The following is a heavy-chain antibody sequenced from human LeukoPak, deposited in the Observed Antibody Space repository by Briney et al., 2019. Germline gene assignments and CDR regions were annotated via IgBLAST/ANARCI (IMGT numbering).Heavy chain of an antibody. CDR1: GGSISSSSYY. CDR2: IYYSGST. J-gene: IGHJ5*02. V-gene: IGHV4-39*07. CDR3: ARSGRTSSSWGGWFDP. Sequence: PSETLSLTCTVSGGSISSSSYYWGWIRQPPGKGLEWIGSIYYSGSTYYNPSLKSRVTISVDTSKNQFSLKLSSVTAADTAVYYRARSGRTSSSWGGWFDPWGQGTLVTVSS. D-gene: IGHD6-13*01.